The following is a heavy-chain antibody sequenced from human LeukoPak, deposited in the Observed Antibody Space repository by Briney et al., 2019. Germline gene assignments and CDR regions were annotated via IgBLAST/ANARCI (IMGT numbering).Heavy chain of an antibody. CDR2: IDSSSSSI. CDR3: AREQSGSYSEAFDI. J-gene: IGHJ3*02. D-gene: IGHD1-26*01. Sequence: GGSLRLSCAASGFTFGPYSMNWVRQAPGRGLEWVSSIDSSSSSIYYANSVKGRFTISRDNAQNSLYLQMNSLRAEDTAVYYCAREQSGSYSEAFDIWGQGTMVTVSS. V-gene: IGHV3-21*01. CDR1: GFTFGPYS.